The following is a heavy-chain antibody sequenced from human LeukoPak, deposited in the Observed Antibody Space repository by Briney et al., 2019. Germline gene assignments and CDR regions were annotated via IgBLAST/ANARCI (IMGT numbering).Heavy chain of an antibody. CDR1: GGSISSGGYY. Sequence: SQTLSLTCTVSGGSISSGGYYWSWIRQHPGKGLEWIGYIYYSGSTYYNPSPKSRVTISVDTSKNQFSLKLSSVAAADTAVYYCARVLSVVSPLGSNWFDPWGQGTLVTVSS. CDR3: ARVLSVVSPLGSNWFDP. CDR2: IYYSGST. V-gene: IGHV4-31*03. D-gene: IGHD2/OR15-2a*01. J-gene: IGHJ5*02.